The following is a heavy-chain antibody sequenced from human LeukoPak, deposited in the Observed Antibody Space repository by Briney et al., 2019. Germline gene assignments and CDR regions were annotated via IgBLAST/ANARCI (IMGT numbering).Heavy chain of an antibody. Sequence: ASVKVSCTASGGTFTSYTISWVRQAPGHGLEWMGRIIPTLGIGNYAKKFHGRVTITADKSTSTAYMELSSLRSEDTAVYYCASALVAISSSPLRDVWGQGTTVTVSS. CDR3: ASALVAISSSPLRDV. D-gene: IGHD6-13*01. J-gene: IGHJ6*02. V-gene: IGHV1-69*02. CDR2: IIPTLGIG. CDR1: GGTFTSYT.